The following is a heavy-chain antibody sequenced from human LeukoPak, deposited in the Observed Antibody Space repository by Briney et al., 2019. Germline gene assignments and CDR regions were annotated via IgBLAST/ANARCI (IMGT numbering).Heavy chain of an antibody. Sequence: ASVKVSCKASGYDFTKYAVQWVRQAPGQRLEWMGWIDAGNGRTKYSQDFQGRVTISRDTSASIAYMDLSRLRYDDTAVYYCARQKAAAGHFDYWGQGTLVTVSS. CDR3: ARQKAAAGHFDY. CDR1: GYDFTKYA. D-gene: IGHD6-13*01. CDR2: IDAGNGRT. J-gene: IGHJ4*02. V-gene: IGHV1-3*01.